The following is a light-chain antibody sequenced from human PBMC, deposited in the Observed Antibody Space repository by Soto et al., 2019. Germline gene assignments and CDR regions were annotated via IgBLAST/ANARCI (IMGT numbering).Light chain of an antibody. CDR1: QSISSW. V-gene: IGKV1-5*03. CDR2: KAS. J-gene: IGKJ4*01. CDR3: QQYNSYSPLT. Sequence: IPVNPSPSPLSASLGDRLTITCRASQSISSWLAWYQQKPGKAPKLLIYKASSLESGVPSRFSGSGSGTEFTLTISSLQPDDFATYYCQQYNSYSPLTFGGGTKVDIK.